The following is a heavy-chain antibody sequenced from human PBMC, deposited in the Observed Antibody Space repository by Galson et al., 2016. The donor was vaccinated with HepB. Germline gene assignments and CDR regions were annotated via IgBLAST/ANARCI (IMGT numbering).Heavy chain of an antibody. CDR1: GFTFSSYA. Sequence: SLRLSCAASGFTFSSYAMHWVRQAPGKGPEWVVVISYDGSNKYYAEFVKGRFTISRDNSKNTLYLQMNSLRAEDTAVYYCVISRSSTSRNIKYWGQGTLVTVSS. J-gene: IGHJ4*02. V-gene: IGHV3-30*04. CDR3: VISRSSTSRNIKY. D-gene: IGHD2-2*01. CDR2: ISYDGSNK.